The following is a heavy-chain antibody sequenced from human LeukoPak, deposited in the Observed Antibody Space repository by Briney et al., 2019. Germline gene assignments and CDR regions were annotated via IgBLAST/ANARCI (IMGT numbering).Heavy chain of an antibody. J-gene: IGHJ4*02. D-gene: IGHD3-10*01. V-gene: IGHV4-34*01. CDR2: INHSGST. CDR1: GESFSGHY. CDR3: ARPRYGWGSLDS. Sequence: SETLSLTCAVYGESFSGHYWTWIRQPPGRGLEWIGEINHSGSTTSNPSLNNRVTISVDTSKNQFSLKLTSVTAADTAVYYCARPRYGWGSLDSWGQGTLVTVSS.